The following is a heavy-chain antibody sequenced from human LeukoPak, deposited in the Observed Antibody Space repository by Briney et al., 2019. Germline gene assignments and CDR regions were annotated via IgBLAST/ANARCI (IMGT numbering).Heavy chain of an antibody. D-gene: IGHD2-2*01. CDR2: ISAYNGNT. CDR3: ARISIPIYCSSTSCYYGTYYYYMDV. V-gene: IGHV1-18*01. J-gene: IGHJ6*03. CDR1: GYTFTSYG. Sequence: VASVKVSCKASGYTFTSYGISWVRQAPGQGLESMGWISAYNGNTNYAQKLQGRVTMTTDTSTSTAYMELRSLRSDDTAVYYCARISIPIYCSSTSCYYGTYYYYMDVWGKGTTVTVSS.